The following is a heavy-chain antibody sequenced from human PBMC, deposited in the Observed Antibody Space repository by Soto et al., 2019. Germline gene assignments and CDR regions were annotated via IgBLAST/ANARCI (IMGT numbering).Heavy chain of an antibody. D-gene: IGHD1-26*01. CDR3: ARDLRGSPDY. CDR1: GFTFSTYW. CDR2: INPDGSTT. V-gene: IGHV3-74*01. J-gene: IGHJ4*02. Sequence: EGQLVESGGGLVQPGGSLRLSCAASGFTFSTYWMNWVRQAPGKGLVWVSLINPDGSTTTYADSVKGRFTISRDNAKNTVYLHMNSLRVDDTAVYYCARDLRGSPDYWGQGTVVTVSS.